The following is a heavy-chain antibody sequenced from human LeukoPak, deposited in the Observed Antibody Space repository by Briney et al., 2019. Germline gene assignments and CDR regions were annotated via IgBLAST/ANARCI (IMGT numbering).Heavy chain of an antibody. V-gene: IGHV4-59*01. J-gene: IGHJ4*02. CDR2: IYYSGNT. CDR3: ARLGGSSSPFNY. D-gene: IGHD6-6*01. Sequence: SETLSLTCTVSGGSISGYYWSWIRQPPGKGLEWIGYIYYSGNTNYNPSLKSRVTISVDTSKNQFSLKLSSVTAADTAVYYCARLGGSSSPFNYWGQGALVTVSS. CDR1: GGSISGYY.